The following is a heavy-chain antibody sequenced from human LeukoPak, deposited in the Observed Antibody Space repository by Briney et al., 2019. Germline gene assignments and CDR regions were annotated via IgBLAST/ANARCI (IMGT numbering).Heavy chain of an antibody. Sequence: SETLSLTCAVYGGSFSGYYWSWIRQPPGKGLEWIGEINHSGSTNYNPSLKSRVTISVDTSKNQFSLKLSSVTAADTAVYYCASERIRGWFDPWGQGTLVTVSS. D-gene: IGHD2-15*01. CDR1: GGSFSGYY. CDR2: INHSGST. J-gene: IGHJ5*02. V-gene: IGHV4-34*01. CDR3: ASERIRGWFDP.